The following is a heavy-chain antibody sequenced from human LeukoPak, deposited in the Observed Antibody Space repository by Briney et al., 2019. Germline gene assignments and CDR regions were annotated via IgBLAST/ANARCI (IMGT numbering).Heavy chain of an antibody. CDR2: ISAYNGNT. D-gene: IGHD1-26*01. J-gene: IGHJ4*02. Sequence: ASVKVSCKASGYTFTSYGISWVRQAPGQGLEWMGWISAYNGNTNYAQKLQGRVTMTTDTSTSTAYMELRSLRSDDTAVYYCARDQWAGGATTLVDYWGQGTLVTVSS. V-gene: IGHV1-18*01. CDR1: GYTFTSYG. CDR3: ARDQWAGGATTLVDY.